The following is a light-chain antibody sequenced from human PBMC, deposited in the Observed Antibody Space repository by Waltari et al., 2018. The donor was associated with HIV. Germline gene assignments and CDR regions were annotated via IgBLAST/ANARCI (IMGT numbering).Light chain of an antibody. CDR1: SSNIGSSNY. J-gene: IGLJ2*01. Sequence: QSALTQPASVSGSPGQSITISCTGTSSNIGSSNYVSWYQHHPGKAPKLLTGELMYRPSGVSSRFSASQSGNTASLTISGLLSEDEAIYYCSSYTAATTVFFGGGTRVTVL. V-gene: IGLV2-14*01. CDR3: SSYTAATTVF. CDR2: ELM.